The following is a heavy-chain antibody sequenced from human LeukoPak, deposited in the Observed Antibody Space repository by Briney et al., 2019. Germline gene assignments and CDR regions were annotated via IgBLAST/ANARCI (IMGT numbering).Heavy chain of an antibody. CDR1: GFTFSNYW. D-gene: IGHD3-10*01. CDR2: ISGSGGST. CDR3: AKDLFYGSGIGYYYGMDV. V-gene: IGHV3-23*01. Sequence: QSGGSLRLSCAAPGFTFSNYWMDWVRQSPGKGLEWVSAISGSGGSTYYADSVKGRFTISRDNSKNTLYLQMNSLRAEDTAVYYCAKDLFYGSGIGYYYGMDVWGQGTTVTVSS. J-gene: IGHJ6*02.